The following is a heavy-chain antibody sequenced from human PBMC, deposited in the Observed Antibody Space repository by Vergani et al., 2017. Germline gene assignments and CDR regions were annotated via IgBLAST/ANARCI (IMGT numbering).Heavy chain of an antibody. Sequence: EVQLLESGGDLVQPGGSLRLSCAASGFTFSSYAMGWVRQAPGKGLEWVSSISGSGGNTYYADSVKGRFTISRDNSKNTLYLQMNSLRAEDTAVYYCARLTRGYFDYWGQGTLFTVSS. D-gene: IGHD2-21*01. J-gene: IGHJ4*02. CDR3: ARLTRGYFDY. V-gene: IGHV3-23*01. CDR1: GFTFSSYA. CDR2: ISGSGGNT.